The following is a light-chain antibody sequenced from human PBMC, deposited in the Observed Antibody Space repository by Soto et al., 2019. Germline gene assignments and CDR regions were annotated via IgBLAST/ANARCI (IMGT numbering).Light chain of an antibody. CDR3: QQSYSTPRT. J-gene: IGKJ4*01. CDR1: QSISNY. Sequence: DIQMTQSPSSLSASVGDRVTITCRASQSISNYLNWYQQEPGIAPKLLIYGASSLQSGVPSRVSWNGYGAEFTLTNSSLQPEYFATYYCQQSYSTPRTFGGGTKVEIK. CDR2: GAS. V-gene: IGKV1-39*01.